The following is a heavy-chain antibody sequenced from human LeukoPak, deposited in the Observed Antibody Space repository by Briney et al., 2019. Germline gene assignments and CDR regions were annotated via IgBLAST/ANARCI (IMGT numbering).Heavy chain of an antibody. Sequence: ASVRVSCKSSGYSFTAYYMHWVRQAPGQGLEWVGWINPHSGATKYPQKFQGRVTLTRDTSTSTAYMELRSLRSDDTAVYFCARAYCGGDCHQGPDYWGQGTLVIVSS. D-gene: IGHD2-21*02. CDR2: INPHSGAT. V-gene: IGHV1-2*02. CDR3: ARAYCGGDCHQGPDY. J-gene: IGHJ4*02. CDR1: GYSFTAYY.